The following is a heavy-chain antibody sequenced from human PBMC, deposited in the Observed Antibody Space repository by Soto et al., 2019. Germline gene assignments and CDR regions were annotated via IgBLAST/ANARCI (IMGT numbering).Heavy chain of an antibody. CDR1: GFTFSSYA. V-gene: IGHV3-64D*08. D-gene: IGHD3-22*01. CDR3: VKDQLRSYGSGYYSLGGAFDI. CDR2: ISSNGGST. J-gene: IGHJ3*02. Sequence: GSLRLSCSASGFTFSSYAMHWVRQAPGKGLEYVSAISSNGGSTYYADSVKGRFTISRDNSKNTLYLQMSSLRAEDTAVYYCVKDQLRSYGSGYYSLGGAFDIWGQGTMVTVSS.